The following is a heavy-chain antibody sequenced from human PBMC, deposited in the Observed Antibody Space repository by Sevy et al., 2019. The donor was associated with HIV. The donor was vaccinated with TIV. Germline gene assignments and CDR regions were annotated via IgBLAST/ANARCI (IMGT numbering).Heavy chain of an antibody. CDR3: TKYSYGYFDY. V-gene: IGHV3-66*02. J-gene: IGHJ4*02. CDR2: IYSGGST. D-gene: IGHD5-18*01. CDR1: GFTVSSNY. Sequence: GGSLRLSCAASGFTVSSNYMSWVRQAPGKGLEWVSVIYSGGSTYYADSVKGRFTISRDNSKNTLYLQMNSRRAEDTAVYYCTKYSYGYFDYWGQGTLVTVSS.